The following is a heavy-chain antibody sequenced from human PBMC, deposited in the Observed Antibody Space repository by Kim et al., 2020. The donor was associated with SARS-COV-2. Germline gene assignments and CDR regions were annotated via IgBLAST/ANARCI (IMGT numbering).Heavy chain of an antibody. V-gene: IGHV3-30*02. D-gene: IGHD6-19*01. CDR3: AKDPYSSGYLDY. J-gene: IGHJ4*02. Sequence: YYADSVKGRFTISRDNSKNTLYLQMNSLRAEDTAVYYCAKDPYSSGYLDYWGQGTLVTVSS.